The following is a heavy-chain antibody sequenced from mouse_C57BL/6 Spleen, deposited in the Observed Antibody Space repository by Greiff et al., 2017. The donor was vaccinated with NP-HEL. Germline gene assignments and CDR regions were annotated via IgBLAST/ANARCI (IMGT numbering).Heavy chain of an antibody. CDR1: GYTFTDYY. Sequence: QVQLQQSGAELVRPGASVKLSCKASGYTFTDYYINWVKQRPGQGLEWIARIYPGSGNTYYNEKFKGKATLTAEKSSSTAYMQLSSLTSEDSAVYFCARTNPYYAMDYWGQGTSVTVSS. J-gene: IGHJ4*01. V-gene: IGHV1-76*01. CDR2: IYPGSGNT. CDR3: ARTNPYYAMDY.